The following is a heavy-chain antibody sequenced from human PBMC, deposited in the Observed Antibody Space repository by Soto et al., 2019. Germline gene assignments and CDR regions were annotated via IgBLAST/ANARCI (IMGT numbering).Heavy chain of an antibody. CDR3: SKCERQGYSIDY. V-gene: IGHV4-30-4*01. CDR1: GGSISSGDYY. D-gene: IGHD4-4*01. CDR2: IYYSGST. J-gene: IGHJ4*02. Sequence: QVQLQESGPGLVKPSQTLSLTCTVSGGSISSGDYYWSWIRQPPGKGLEWIGYIYYSGSTYYNPSLQSRXXIXGXXSKNQFSLKLSSVTAADTAVYYCSKCERQGYSIDYWGQGTLVTVSS.